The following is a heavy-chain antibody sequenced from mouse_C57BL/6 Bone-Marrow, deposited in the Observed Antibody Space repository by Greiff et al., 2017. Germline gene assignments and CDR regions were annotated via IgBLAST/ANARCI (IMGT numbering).Heavy chain of an antibody. J-gene: IGHJ2*01. CDR3: ARSYDGLFDY. Sequence: VQRVESGAELAKPGASVKLSCKASGYTFTSYWMHWVKQRPGQGLEWIGYINPSSGYTKYNQKFKDKATLTADKSSSTAYMQLSSLTYEDTAVYYCARSYDGLFDYWGQGTTLTVSS. CDR2: INPSSGYT. CDR1: GYTFTSYW. V-gene: IGHV1-7*01. D-gene: IGHD2-3*01.